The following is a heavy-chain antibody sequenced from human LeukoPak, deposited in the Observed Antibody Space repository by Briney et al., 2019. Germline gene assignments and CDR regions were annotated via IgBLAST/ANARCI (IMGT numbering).Heavy chain of an antibody. D-gene: IGHD6-19*01. J-gene: IGHJ6*02. CDR2: IWYDGSNK. CDR3: ARDLVAGTFSRGMDV. Sequence: GGSLRLSCAASGFTFSSYWMHWVRQAPGKGLEWVAVIWYDGSNKYYADSVKGRFTISRDNSKNTLYLQMNSLRAEDTAVYYCARDLVAGTFSRGMDVWGQGTTVTVSS. CDR1: GFTFSSYW. V-gene: IGHV3-33*08.